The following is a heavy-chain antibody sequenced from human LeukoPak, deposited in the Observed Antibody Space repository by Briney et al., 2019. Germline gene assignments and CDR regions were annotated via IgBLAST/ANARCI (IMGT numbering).Heavy chain of an antibody. J-gene: IGHJ5*02. CDR1: GFTLSDYY. Sequence: GGSLRLSCAASGFTLSDYYMSWLRQAPGKGLEWVSYISSSGSTIYYADSVKGRFTISRDNAKNSLYLQMNSLRAEDTAVYYCARDRDYDFWSGYSNRIGWFDPWGQGTLVTVSS. CDR3: ARDRDYDFWSGYSNRIGWFDP. D-gene: IGHD3-3*01. V-gene: IGHV3-11*04. CDR2: ISSSGSTI.